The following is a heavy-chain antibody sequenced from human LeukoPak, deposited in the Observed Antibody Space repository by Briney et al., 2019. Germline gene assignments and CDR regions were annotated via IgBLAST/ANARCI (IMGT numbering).Heavy chain of an antibody. CDR3: ARHYGYSYGTLYLDY. V-gene: IGHV5-51*01. CDR1: GYSFTSYW. J-gene: IGHJ4*02. D-gene: IGHD5-18*01. Sequence: GESLKISCKGSGYSFTSYWIGWVRQMPGKGLEWMGIIYHGDSDTRYSPSFQGQVTISADKSITTAYLQWSSLKASDTAMYYCARHYGYSYGTLYLDYWGQGTLVTVSS. CDR2: IYHGDSDT.